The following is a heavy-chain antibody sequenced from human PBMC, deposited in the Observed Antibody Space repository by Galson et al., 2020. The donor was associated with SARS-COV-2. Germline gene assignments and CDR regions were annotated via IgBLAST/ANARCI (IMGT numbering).Heavy chain of an antibody. CDR2: IDWDDDK. Sequence: YGPTLVKPTQTLTLTCTFSGVSLSTSGMCVSWIRQPPGKAPEWLARIDWDDDKYYSTSLKTRLTISKDTSKNQVVLTMTNMDPVDTATYYGERVYSGYVALDYWCEGTLVTVSS. D-gene: IGHD5-12*01. CDR1: GVSLSTSGMC. J-gene: IGHJ4*02. V-gene: IGHV2-70*11. CDR3: ERVYSGYVALDY.